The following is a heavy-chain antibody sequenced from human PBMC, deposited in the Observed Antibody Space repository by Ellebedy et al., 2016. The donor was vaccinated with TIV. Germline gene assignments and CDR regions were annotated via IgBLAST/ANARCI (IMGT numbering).Heavy chain of an antibody. D-gene: IGHD3-3*01. CDR1: GGSISDYY. CDR3: ARRPTISLFDP. J-gene: IGHJ5*02. V-gene: IGHV4-59*08. Sequence: SETLSLTCTVSGGSISDYYWSWIRQPPGKGLEWIGYIYSSGSTNYNPSLKSRVSISIDTSKKQFSLNLSSVTAADTAVYYCARRPTISLFDPWGQGILVTVSS. CDR2: IYSSGST.